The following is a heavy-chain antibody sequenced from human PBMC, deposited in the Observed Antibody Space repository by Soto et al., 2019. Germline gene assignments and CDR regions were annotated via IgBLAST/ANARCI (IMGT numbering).Heavy chain of an antibody. J-gene: IGHJ5*02. D-gene: IGHD2-15*01. CDR2: IIPMFGTT. CDR1: GGTFSSYA. Sequence: QVQLVQSGAEVKKPGSSVKVSCKDSGGTFSSYAISWVRQAPGQGLEWMGGIIPMFGTTNYAQKFQGRVTLTADESTSTAYMELSSLRSEDTAVYSCARDSLVVVAATPRWFDPWGQGTLVTVSS. V-gene: IGHV1-69*01. CDR3: ARDSLVVVAATPRWFDP.